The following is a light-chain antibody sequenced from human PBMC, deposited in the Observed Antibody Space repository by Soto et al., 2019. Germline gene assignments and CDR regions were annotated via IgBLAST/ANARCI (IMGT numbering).Light chain of an antibody. CDR3: QQSHSTPYT. CDR1: QGLSSY. J-gene: IGKJ2*01. CDR2: SAS. Sequence: IQLTQSPSSLSVSIGVRVTINCRASQGLSSYLNWYRQKPGKAPELLIYSASTLQTGVPSRFSGSGSETDFTHTISSLQSEDLATYYCQQSHSTPYTFGQGTKLEL. V-gene: IGKV1-39*01.